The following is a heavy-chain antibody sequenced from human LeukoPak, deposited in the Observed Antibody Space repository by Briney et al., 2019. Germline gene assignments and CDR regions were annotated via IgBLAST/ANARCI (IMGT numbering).Heavy chain of an antibody. J-gene: IGHJ3*02. V-gene: IGHV3-23*01. CDR2: ISGSGGST. CDR1: GFTFSSYA. CDR3: ARGGAARTNDAFDI. D-gene: IGHD6-6*01. Sequence: GGSLRLSCAASGFTFSSYAMSWVRQAPGKGLEWVSAISGSGGSTYYADSVKGRFTISRDNAKNSLYLQMNSLRAEDTAVYYCARGGAARTNDAFDIWGQGTMVTVSS.